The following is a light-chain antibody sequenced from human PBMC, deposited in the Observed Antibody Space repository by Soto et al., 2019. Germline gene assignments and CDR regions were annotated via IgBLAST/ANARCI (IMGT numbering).Light chain of an antibody. CDR1: SSDVGGYNY. J-gene: IGLJ2*01. CDR3: CSYAGNYILV. Sequence: QSALTQPPSVSGSPGQSVTISCTGTSSDVGGYNYVSWYQQHPGKAPKLMIYDVSKRPSGVPDCFSGSKSGNTASLTISGLQAEDEADYYCCSYAGNYILVFGGGTKLTVL. V-gene: IGLV2-11*01. CDR2: DVS.